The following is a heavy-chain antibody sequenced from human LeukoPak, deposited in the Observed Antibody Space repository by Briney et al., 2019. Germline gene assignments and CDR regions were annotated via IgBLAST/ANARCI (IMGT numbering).Heavy chain of an antibody. CDR1: GFTFTSSA. J-gene: IGHJ4*02. V-gene: IGHV1-58*01. Sequence: SVKVSCKASGFTFTSSAVQWVRQARGQRLEWIGWIVVGSGNTNYAQKFQERVTITRDMSTSTAYMELSSLRSEDTAVYYCAADFEWLLGRLGYWGQGTPVTVSS. CDR3: AADFEWLLGRLGY. CDR2: IVVGSGNT. D-gene: IGHD3-3*01.